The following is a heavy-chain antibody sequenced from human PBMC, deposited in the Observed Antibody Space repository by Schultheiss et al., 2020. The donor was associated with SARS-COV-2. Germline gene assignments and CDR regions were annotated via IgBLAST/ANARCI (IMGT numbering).Heavy chain of an antibody. V-gene: IGHV1-2*02. CDR2: INPNSGGT. CDR3: ARGGYSSGWYEYFQH. J-gene: IGHJ1*01. D-gene: IGHD6-19*01. Sequence: ASVKVSCKASGYTFTGSSMPCVRQAPGQGLEWMGWINPNSGGTNYAQKFQGRVTMTRDTSISTAYMELSRLRSDDTAVYYCARGGYSSGWYEYFQHWGQGTLVTVSS. CDR1: GYTFTGSS.